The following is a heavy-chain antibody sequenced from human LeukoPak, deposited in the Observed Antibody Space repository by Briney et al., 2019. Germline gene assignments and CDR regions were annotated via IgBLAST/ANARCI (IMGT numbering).Heavy chain of an antibody. J-gene: IGHJ4*02. CDR2: IYYSGST. CDR1: GGSISSSSDY. CDR3: ASERVRDSSGWYY. V-gene: IGHV4-39*07. Sequence: SETLSLTCTVSGGSISSSSDYWGWIRQPPGKGLEWIGSIYYSGSTYYNPSLKSRVTISVDTSKNQFSLKLSSVTAADTAVYYCASERVRDSSGWYYWGQGTLVTVSS. D-gene: IGHD6-19*01.